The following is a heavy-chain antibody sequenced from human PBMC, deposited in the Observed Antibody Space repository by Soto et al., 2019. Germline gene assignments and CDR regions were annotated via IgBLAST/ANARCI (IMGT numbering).Heavy chain of an antibody. CDR1: GGSISSGGYY. J-gene: IGHJ6*02. V-gene: IGHV4-31*03. CDR2: IYYSGST. D-gene: IGHD2-2*01. Sequence: QVQLQESGPGLVKPSQTLSLTCTVSGGSISSGGYYWSWIRQHPGKGLEWIGYIYYSGSTYYNPSLKSRVTISVDTSKNQFSLKLSSVTAADTAVYYCARLGYCSSTSCPSGYYYYYCMDVWGQGTTVTVSS. CDR3: ARLGYCSSTSCPSGYYYYYCMDV.